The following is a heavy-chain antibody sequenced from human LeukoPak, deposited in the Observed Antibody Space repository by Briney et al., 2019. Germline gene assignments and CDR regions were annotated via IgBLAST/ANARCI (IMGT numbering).Heavy chain of an antibody. V-gene: IGHV4-59*01. D-gene: IGHD1-26*01. CDR3: AREAVGAHFDY. CDR2: VYYDGTT. J-gene: IGHJ4*02. CDR1: GGSISSYY. Sequence: PSETLTLTCTVSGGSISSYYWSWIRQPPGKGLEWIGYVYYDGTTIYNPSLESRVTVSVDTSKNQFSLKLRSVTAADTAVYYCAREAVGAHFDYWGQGTLVTVSS.